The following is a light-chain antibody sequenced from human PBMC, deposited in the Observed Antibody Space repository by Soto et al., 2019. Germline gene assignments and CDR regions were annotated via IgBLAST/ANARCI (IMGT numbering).Light chain of an antibody. V-gene: IGKV3-11*01. Sequence: EIVLTQSPATLSLSPVERATLSCMASQSVGSYLTWYQQKPCQAPRLLIYDASNRVTGIPARFSGSGSGTDFTLTISSLEPEDFAVYYCQQRSDWPPITFGQGTRLEIK. J-gene: IGKJ5*01. CDR2: DAS. CDR3: QQRSDWPPIT. CDR1: QSVGSY.